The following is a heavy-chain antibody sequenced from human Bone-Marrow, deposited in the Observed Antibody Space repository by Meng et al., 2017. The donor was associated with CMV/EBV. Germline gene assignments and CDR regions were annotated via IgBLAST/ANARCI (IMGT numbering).Heavy chain of an antibody. CDR3: ASPRSVRATLVGFHYYFGMDV. D-gene: IGHD1-26*01. J-gene: IGHJ6*01. CDR2: INPSGGST. CDR1: GYTFTSYY. Sequence: ASVKVSCKASGYTFTSYYMHWVGQAPGQGLEWMGIINPSGGSTSYAQKFQGRVTMSRDTSTSTVYMELSSLRSDDTAGYFCASPRSVRATLVGFHYYFGMDVWGQGTTVTGSS. V-gene: IGHV1-46*01.